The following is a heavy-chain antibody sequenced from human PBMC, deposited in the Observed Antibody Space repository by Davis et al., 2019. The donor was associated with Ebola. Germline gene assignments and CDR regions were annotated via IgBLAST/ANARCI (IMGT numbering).Heavy chain of an antibody. D-gene: IGHD1-26*01. V-gene: IGHV4-34*01. CDR1: GGSFSGYY. CDR2: INHSGST. J-gene: IGHJ3*01. CDR3: ARDRYSERHYDAFDV. Sequence: MPSETLSLTCAVYGGSFSGYYWSWIRQPPGKGLEWIGEINHSGSTNYNPSLKSRVTISVDTSKNQFSLKLSSVTAADTAVYYCARDRYSERHYDAFDVWGHGIMVTVST.